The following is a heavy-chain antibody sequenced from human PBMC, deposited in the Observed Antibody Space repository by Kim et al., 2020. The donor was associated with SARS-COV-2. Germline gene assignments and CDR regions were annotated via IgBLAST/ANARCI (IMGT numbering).Heavy chain of an antibody. CDR1: GFTFSSYA. V-gene: IGHV3-23*01. CDR2: ISGSGGST. J-gene: IGHJ6*02. Sequence: GGSLRLSCAASGFTFSSYAMSWVRQAPGKGLEWVSAISGSGGSTYYADSVKGRFTISRDNSKNTLYLQMNSLRAEDTAVYYCAKDHFSPVTDPDYYYYGMDVWGQGTTVTVSS. CDR3: AKDHFSPVTDPDYYYYGMDV. D-gene: IGHD4-17*01.